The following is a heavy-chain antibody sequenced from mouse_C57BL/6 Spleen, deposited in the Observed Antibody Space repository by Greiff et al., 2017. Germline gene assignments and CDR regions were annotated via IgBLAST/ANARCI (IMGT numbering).Heavy chain of an antibody. J-gene: IGHJ1*03. Sequence: QVQLQQPGAELVKPGASVKLSCKASGYTFTSYWMQWVKQRPGQGLEWIGEIDPSDSYTNYNQKFKGKATLTVDTSSSTAYMQLSSLTSEDSAVYYCLYYYCSSSWYFDVWGTGTTVTVSS. CDR1: GYTFTSYW. CDR3: LYYYCSSSWYFDV. D-gene: IGHD1-1*01. CDR2: IDPSDSYT. V-gene: IGHV1-50*01.